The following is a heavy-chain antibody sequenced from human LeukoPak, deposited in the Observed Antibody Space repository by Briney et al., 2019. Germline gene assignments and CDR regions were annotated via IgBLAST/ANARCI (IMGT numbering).Heavy chain of an antibody. Sequence: GGSLRLSCAASGFTFSSYSMNWVRQAPGKGLEWVSSISSSSSYIYYADSVKGRFTISRDNAKKSLYLQMNSLRAEDTAVYYCARDLIVGAIGFAYWGQGTLVTVSS. V-gene: IGHV3-21*01. CDR3: ARDLIVGAIGFAY. CDR1: GFTFSSYS. D-gene: IGHD1-26*01. J-gene: IGHJ4*02. CDR2: ISSSSSYI.